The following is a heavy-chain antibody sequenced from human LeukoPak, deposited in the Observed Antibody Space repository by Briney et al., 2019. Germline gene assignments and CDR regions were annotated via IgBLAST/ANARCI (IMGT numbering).Heavy chain of an antibody. CDR2: IYSGGST. CDR1: GFTVSSNY. V-gene: IGHV3-53*01. CDR3: ARDESFYGSGRYY. J-gene: IGHJ4*02. D-gene: IGHD3-10*01. Sequence: PGGSLRLSCAASGFTVSSNYMSWVRQAPGKGLEWVSVIYSGGSTYYADSVKGRFTISRDNSKNTLYLLMNSLRAEDTAVYYCARDESFYGSGRYYWGQGTLVTVSS.